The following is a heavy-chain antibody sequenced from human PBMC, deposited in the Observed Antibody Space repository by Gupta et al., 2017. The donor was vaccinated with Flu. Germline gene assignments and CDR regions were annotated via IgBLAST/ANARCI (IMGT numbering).Heavy chain of an antibody. D-gene: IGHD6-6*01. CDR1: GFTFRSYA. Sequence: EVQLLQSGGGLVQPGGSLRLAFAASGFTFRSYAITLVRLAPGRGQGWALAISGSCGSTYYADSVKGRFTISRDNTKNTLYPQMNNLRAEDTAVYYCAKDYNSIAARPDSYFDYWGQGTLVTVSS. V-gene: IGHV3-23*01. CDR3: AKDYNSIAARPDSYFDY. J-gene: IGHJ4*02. CDR2: ISGSCGST.